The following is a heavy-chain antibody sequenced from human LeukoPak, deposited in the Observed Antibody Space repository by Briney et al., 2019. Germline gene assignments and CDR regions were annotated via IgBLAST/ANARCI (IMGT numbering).Heavy chain of an antibody. V-gene: IGHV3-48*03. CDR1: GFTFSSYE. D-gene: IGHD3-22*01. J-gene: IGHJ3*02. CDR3: ARALYDRYAFDI. CDR2: ISSSGSTI. Sequence: GGSLRLSCAASGFTFSSYEMNWVRQAPGKGLEWVSYISSSGSTIYYADSVKGRFTISRDNAKNSLYLQMNSPRAEDTAVYYCARALYDRYAFDIWGQGTMVTVSS.